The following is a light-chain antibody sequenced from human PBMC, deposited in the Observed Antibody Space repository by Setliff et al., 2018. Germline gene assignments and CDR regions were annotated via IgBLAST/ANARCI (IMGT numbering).Light chain of an antibody. V-gene: IGLV2-8*01. Sequence: QSVLTQPHSASGSPGQSVTISCTGTSSDVGGYNYVSWYQQHPGKAPKLMIYEVSKRPSGVPDRFSGSKSGNTASLTVSGLQAEDEADYYCSSYAGSNNFPYVFGTGTKV. CDR3: SSYAGSNNFPYV. CDR2: EVS. CDR1: SSDVGGYNY. J-gene: IGLJ1*01.